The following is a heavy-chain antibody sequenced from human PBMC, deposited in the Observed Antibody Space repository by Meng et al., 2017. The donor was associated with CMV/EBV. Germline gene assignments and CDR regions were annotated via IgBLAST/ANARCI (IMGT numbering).Heavy chain of an antibody. V-gene: IGHV4-4*07. J-gene: IGHJ4*02. CDR3: AREMPIAAAGCFDY. CDR2: ISTSGST. CDR1: VRSISSYY. D-gene: IGHD6-13*01. Sequence: SAPGLVKTSETLSLTCTVSVRSISSYYWSWIRQPAGKRLEWIGRISTSGSTNYNPSLKSRVTMSVDTSKNQFSLKLSSVTAADTAVYYCAREMPIAAAGCFDYWGQGTLVTVSS.